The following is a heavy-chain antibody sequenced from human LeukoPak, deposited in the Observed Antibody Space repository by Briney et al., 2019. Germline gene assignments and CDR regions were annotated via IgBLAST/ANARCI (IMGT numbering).Heavy chain of an antibody. J-gene: IGHJ4*02. CDR1: GFTFSSYW. V-gene: IGHV3-74*01. CDR2: INTGGNST. CDR3: ASQGITGTTSPPMQD. Sequence: GGSLRLSCAASGFTFSSYWMHWVRQAPGKGLVWVSRINTGGNSTSYADSVKGRFTISRDNAKNTLYLQMNSLRAEDTAVYYCASQGITGTTSPPMQDWGQGTLVTVSS. D-gene: IGHD1-7*01.